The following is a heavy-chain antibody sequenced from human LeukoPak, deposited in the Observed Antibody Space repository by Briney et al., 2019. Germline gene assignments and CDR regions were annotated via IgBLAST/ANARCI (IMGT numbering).Heavy chain of an antibody. J-gene: IGHJ4*02. Sequence: PSETLSLTCTVSGGSISNYWWSWIRQPPGKGLEWIGYVFDSGGTNYNPSLKGRVTISVDTSKKQFSLKLSSVTAADTAVYYCARGYSSSWNYFDYWGQGTLVTVSS. V-gene: IGHV4-59*01. CDR2: VFDSGGT. D-gene: IGHD6-13*01. CDR1: GGSISNYW. CDR3: ARGYSSSWNYFDY.